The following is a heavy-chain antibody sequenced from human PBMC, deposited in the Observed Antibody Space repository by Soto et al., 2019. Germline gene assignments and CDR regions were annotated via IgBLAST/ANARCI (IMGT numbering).Heavy chain of an antibody. V-gene: IGHV4-31*03. CDR3: ARAKRIAAAGSNWFEP. J-gene: IGHJ5*02. Sequence: SETLSLTCTFSVGSISSGGYYCSWIRQHPWKGLEWIGYIYYSGSTYYNPSLKSRVTISVDTSKNQFPLKLSSVTAADTAVYYCARAKRIAAAGSNWFEPWGQGTLVIVSS. D-gene: IGHD6-13*01. CDR2: IYYSGST. CDR1: VGSISSGGYY.